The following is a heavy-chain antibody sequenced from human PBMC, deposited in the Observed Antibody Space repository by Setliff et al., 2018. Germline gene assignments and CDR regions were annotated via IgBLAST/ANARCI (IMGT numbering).Heavy chain of an antibody. CDR2: IYANGNT. Sequence: ASETLSLTCTVSGGSITSYYWSWIRQPVGKGLEWIGRIYANGNTNYNSSLKSRVTMSVDTSKNQFSLRLSSVTAADTAVYYCARGRLREDLLHYYYYHMDVWGKGTTVTVS. D-gene: IGHD3-22*01. J-gene: IGHJ6*03. V-gene: IGHV4-4*07. CDR1: GGSITSYY. CDR3: ARGRLREDLLHYYYYHMDV.